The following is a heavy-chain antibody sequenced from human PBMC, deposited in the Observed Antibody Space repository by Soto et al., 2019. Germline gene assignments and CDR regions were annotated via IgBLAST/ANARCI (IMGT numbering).Heavy chain of an antibody. CDR3: AKAATITTLYYFGS. D-gene: IGHD4-4*01. CDR1: GFTFSSYG. Sequence: GGSLRLSCAASGFTFSSYGMSWVRQAPGKGLEWVSLITGSGGSTFYADSVKGRFTISRDNAKNTLYLQMNSLRVDDTALYYCAKAATITTLYYFGSWGQGTLVTVSS. J-gene: IGHJ4*02. CDR2: ITGSGGST. V-gene: IGHV3-23*01.